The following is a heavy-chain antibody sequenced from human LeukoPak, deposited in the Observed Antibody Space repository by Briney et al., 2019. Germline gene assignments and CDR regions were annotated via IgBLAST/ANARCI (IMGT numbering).Heavy chain of an antibody. V-gene: IGHV3-33*01. J-gene: IGHJ6*02. CDR1: GFTFSSYG. D-gene: IGHD2-15*01. CDR2: IWYDGSDK. Sequence: GRSLRLSCAASGFTFSSYGMHWVRQAPGKGLEWVAVIWYDGSDKYYADSVKGRFTISRDNSKNTLYLQMNSLRAEDTAVYYCARELRDIVVVSAMDVWGQGTTVTVSS. CDR3: ARELRDIVVVSAMDV.